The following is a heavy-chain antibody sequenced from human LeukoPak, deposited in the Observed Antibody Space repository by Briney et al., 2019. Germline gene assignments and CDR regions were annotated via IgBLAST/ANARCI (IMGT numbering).Heavy chain of an antibody. CDR3: ATRPYSSGPLEY. J-gene: IGHJ4*02. V-gene: IGHV1-69*05. CDR2: IIPIFGTA. Sequence: ASLKVSCKASGGTFSGYASSWGRQAPGQGLEWMGGIIPIFGTANYAQKFQGRVPITTDESTSTAYVELSSLRSEDPAVYYCATRPYSSGPLEYWGQGTLVTVSS. CDR1: GGTFSGYA. D-gene: IGHD6-19*01.